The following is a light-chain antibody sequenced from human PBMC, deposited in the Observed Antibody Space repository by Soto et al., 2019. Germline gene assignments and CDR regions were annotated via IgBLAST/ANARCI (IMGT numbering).Light chain of an antibody. J-gene: IGKJ4*01. Sequence: EIVMTQSPATLSVSPGERATLSCRASQSVSSNLAWYQQKPGQAPRLLIYGASTRATGIPARFSGSGSGTEFTLNISSLQSEDFAVYYCQQYNNWPLTFGGGTRWIS. CDR1: QSVSSN. CDR3: QQYNNWPLT. CDR2: GAS. V-gene: IGKV3-15*01.